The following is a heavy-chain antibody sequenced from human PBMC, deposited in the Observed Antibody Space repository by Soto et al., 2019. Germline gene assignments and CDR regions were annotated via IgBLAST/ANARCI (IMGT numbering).Heavy chain of an antibody. CDR2: IYYSGST. V-gene: IGHV4-61*01. CDR1: GGSVSSGSYY. J-gene: IGHJ5*02. CDR3: ARDAYLNWFDP. Sequence: PSETLSLTCTVSGGSVSSGSYYWSWIRQPPGKGLEWIGYIYYSGSTNYNPSLKSRVTISVDTSKNQFSLKLSSVTAADTAVYYCARDAYLNWFDPWGQGTLVTVSS.